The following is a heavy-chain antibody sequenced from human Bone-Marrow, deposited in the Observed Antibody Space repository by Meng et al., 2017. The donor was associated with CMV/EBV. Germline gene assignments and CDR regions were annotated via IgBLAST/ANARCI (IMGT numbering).Heavy chain of an antibody. Sequence: GESLKISCAASGFTFSNAWMSWVRQAPGRGLEWVGRIKSKTDGGTTDYAAPVKGRFTISRDDSKNTLYLQMNSLKTEDTAVYYCATNYDFWSEDSRDFDFWGQGTLVTVSS. CDR1: GFTFSNAW. D-gene: IGHD3-3*01. CDR2: IKSKTDGGTT. J-gene: IGHJ4*02. CDR3: ATNYDFWSEDSRDFDF. V-gene: IGHV3-15*01.